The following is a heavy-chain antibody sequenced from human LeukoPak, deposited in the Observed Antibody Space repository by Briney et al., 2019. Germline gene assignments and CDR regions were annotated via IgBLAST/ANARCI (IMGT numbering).Heavy chain of an antibody. Sequence: SVKVSCKASGGTFSSYAISWVRQAPGQGLEWMGGIIPIFGTANYAQKFQGRVTITTDESTSTAYMELSSLRSEDTAVYYCAGGGYDPFNYYYYYYMDVWGKGTTVTVSS. V-gene: IGHV1-69*05. CDR1: GGTFSSYA. CDR2: IIPIFGTA. D-gene: IGHD5-12*01. CDR3: AGGGYDPFNYYYYYYMDV. J-gene: IGHJ6*03.